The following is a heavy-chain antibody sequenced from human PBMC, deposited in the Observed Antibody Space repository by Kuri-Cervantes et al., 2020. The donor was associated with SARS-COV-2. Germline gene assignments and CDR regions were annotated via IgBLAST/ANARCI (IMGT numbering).Heavy chain of an antibody. Sequence: LSLTCAASGFTVSSNYMSWVRQAPGKGLEWVSVIYSGGSTYYADSVKGRFTISRHNSKNTLYLQMNSLRAEDTAVYYCAKGYGSGSYSKYYYYYGMDVWGQGTTVTVSS. CDR2: IYSGGST. CDR3: AKGYGSGSYSKYYYYYGMDV. J-gene: IGHJ6*02. V-gene: IGHV3-53*01. D-gene: IGHD3-10*01. CDR1: GFTVSSNY.